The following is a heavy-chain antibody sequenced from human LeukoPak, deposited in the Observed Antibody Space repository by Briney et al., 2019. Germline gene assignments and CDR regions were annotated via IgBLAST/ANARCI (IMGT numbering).Heavy chain of an antibody. D-gene: IGHD2-15*01. Sequence: GGSLRLSCEASGFTFSSYGMSWVRQAPGKGLEWVSAISRSGGSTYYADSVKGRFTISRDNSKNTLYLQMNSLRAEDTAVYYCAKVHGSAGYFTTWDHWGQGTLVTVSS. CDR3: AKVHGSAGYFTTWDH. CDR1: GFTFSSYG. V-gene: IGHV3-23*01. CDR2: ISRSGGST. J-gene: IGHJ4*02.